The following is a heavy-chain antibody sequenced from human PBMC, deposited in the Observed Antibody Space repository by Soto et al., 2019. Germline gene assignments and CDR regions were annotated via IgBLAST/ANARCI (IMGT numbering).Heavy chain of an antibody. CDR1: FFPFLYSS. V-gene: IGHV3-23*01. CDR2: ISGSVDRT. CDR3: AKSGAHSARSMGYYFDS. D-gene: IGHD3-10*01. J-gene: IGHJ4*02. Sequence: SLLLSFSSSFFPFLYSSLIFFLHSPFNVLYFFSGISGSVDRTDYADSVKGRFTISRDNSKNTIYLQMSSLGGDDTALYYCAKSGAHSARSMGYYFDSWGQGTLVTVSS.